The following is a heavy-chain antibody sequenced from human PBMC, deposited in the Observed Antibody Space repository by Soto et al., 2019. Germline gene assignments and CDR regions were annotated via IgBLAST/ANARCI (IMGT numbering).Heavy chain of an antibody. J-gene: IGHJ4*02. D-gene: IGHD1-26*01. V-gene: IGHV1-69*01. Sequence: QVQLVQSGAEVTTPGSSVKVFCKASGNTFTSYAISWVRQAPGQGLEWMGGIVPVLNSINYARKFQDRVTITAGSITTTANMEMRILRSEDTAMSYCARGHCSGSALGPNEKFDYWGQGTLVTVSS. CDR3: ARGHCSGSALGPNEKFDY. CDR2: IVPVLNSI. CDR1: GNTFTSYA.